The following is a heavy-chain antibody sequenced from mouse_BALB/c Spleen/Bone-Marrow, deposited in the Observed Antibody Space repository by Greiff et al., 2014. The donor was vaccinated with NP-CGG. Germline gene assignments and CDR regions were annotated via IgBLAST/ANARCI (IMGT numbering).Heavy chain of an antibody. Sequence: VQLQQSGAEVVRPGTSVKVSCKASGYAFTNYLIEWIKQRPGQGLEWIGLINPGSGGTNYNEKFKGKATLTADKSSSTAYMQLSTLTYDDVAFFYGEKVWDRPFGGQGTLVTVSA. J-gene: IGHJ3*01. CDR1: GYAFTNYL. V-gene: IGHV1-54*01. D-gene: IGHD4-1*01. CDR2: INPGSGGT. CDR3: EKVWDRPF.